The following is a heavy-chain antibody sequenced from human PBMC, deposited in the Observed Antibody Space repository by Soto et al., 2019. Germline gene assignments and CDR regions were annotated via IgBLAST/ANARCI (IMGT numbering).Heavy chain of an antibody. CDR3: ERGYSNYVLFDY. J-gene: IGHJ4*02. D-gene: IGHD4-4*01. CDR1: GGSISIYY. Sequence: QVQLQESGPGLVKPSETLSLTCTVSGGSISIYYWCWIRQPAGKGLEWIGRIYTSGSTNYNPSLKSRVTMSVDTTKNQFSLRLSSVTASDTAVYYCERGYSNYVLFDYWGKVTLVTVSS. CDR2: IYTSGST. V-gene: IGHV4-4*07.